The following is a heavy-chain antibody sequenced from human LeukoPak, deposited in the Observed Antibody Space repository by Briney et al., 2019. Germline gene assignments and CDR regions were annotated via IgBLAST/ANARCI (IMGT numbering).Heavy chain of an antibody. CDR1: GYSISSGYY. J-gene: IGHJ4*02. V-gene: IGHV4-38-2*02. Sequence: SETLSLTCTVSGYSISSGYYWGWIRQPPGKGLEWIGSIYHSGSTYYNPSLKSRVTISVDTSKNQFSLKLSSVTAADTAVYYCARHPRQWLVGGPFDYWGQGTLVTVSS. CDR3: ARHPRQWLVGGPFDY. CDR2: IYHSGST. D-gene: IGHD6-19*01.